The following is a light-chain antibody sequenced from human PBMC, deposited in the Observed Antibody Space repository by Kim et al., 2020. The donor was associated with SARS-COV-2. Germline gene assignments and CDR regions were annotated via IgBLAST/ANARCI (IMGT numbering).Light chain of an antibody. CDR3: QSYDNSLGRV. J-gene: IGLJ3*02. V-gene: IGLV1-40*01. CDR1: SSNIGAGYD. Sequence: QSVLTQPPSVSGAPGQRVTISCTGSSSNIGAGYDVHWYQQLPGTAPTLLIYVSTNRPSGVPDRFSGSKSGTSASLAITGLQAEDEADYYCQSYDNSLGRVSGGGTQLTVL. CDR2: VST.